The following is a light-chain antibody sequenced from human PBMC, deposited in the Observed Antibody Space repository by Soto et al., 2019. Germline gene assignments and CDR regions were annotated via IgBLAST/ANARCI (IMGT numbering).Light chain of an antibody. Sequence: DIQMTQSTSTLCASVGDRVTITCRASQSISSWLAWYQQKPGKAPKLLIYKASSLESGVPSRFSGSGSGTEFTLTISSLQPDDFATYYCQQYNSYPFTFGPGTKVDIK. CDR3: QQYNSYPFT. CDR2: KAS. CDR1: QSISSW. J-gene: IGKJ3*01. V-gene: IGKV1-5*03.